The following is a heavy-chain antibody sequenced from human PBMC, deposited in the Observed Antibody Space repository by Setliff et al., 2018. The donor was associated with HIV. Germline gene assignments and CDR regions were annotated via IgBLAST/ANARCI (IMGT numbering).Heavy chain of an antibody. V-gene: IGHV1-46*01. CDR3: AREAHGGNPWGDY. Sequence: ASVKVSCKASGYTFTNYYIHWVRQAPGQGLEWMGLINPSGGKTSYAKKFQGRLTMTRDTSRSTVYMELSSLRSEDTAMYYCAREAHGGNPWGDYWGQETLVTVSS. J-gene: IGHJ4*02. CDR2: INPSGGKT. CDR1: GYTFTNYY. D-gene: IGHD2-15*01.